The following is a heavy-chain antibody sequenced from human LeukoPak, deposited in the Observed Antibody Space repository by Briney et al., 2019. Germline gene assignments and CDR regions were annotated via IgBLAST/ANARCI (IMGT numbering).Heavy chain of an antibody. D-gene: IGHD6-13*01. CDR3: ARHGGYSSPYLH. J-gene: IGHJ1*01. CDR2: IYYSGTT. CDR1: GGSISNYY. V-gene: IGHV4-59*08. Sequence: SETLSLTCTVSGGSISNYYWSWIRQPPGKGLECMGYIYYSGTTNYNPSLKSRVTISVDTSKNQFSLKLSSATAADTAVYYCARHGGYSSPYLHWGQGTLVTVSS.